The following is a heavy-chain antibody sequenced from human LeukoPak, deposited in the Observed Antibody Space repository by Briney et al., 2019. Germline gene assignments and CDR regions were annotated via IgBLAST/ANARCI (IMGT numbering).Heavy chain of an antibody. CDR2: IYYSGST. J-gene: IGHJ4*02. Sequence: SETLSLTCSVSGGSISSSSYYWGWIRQPPGKGLEWIGSIYYSGSTYYNPSLKSRVTISVDTSKNQFSLKLSSVTAADTAVYYCARNAPDSSGFAYYFYYWGQGTLVTVSS. V-gene: IGHV4-39*07. D-gene: IGHD3-22*01. CDR1: GGSISSSSYY. CDR3: ARNAPDSSGFAYYFYY.